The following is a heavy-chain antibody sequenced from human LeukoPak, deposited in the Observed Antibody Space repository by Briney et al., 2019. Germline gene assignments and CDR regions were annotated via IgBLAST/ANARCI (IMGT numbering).Heavy chain of an antibody. Sequence: GGSLRLSCAASGFIFSSYSINWVRQAPGKGLEWVSYISSSSNYIYYADSVKGRFTISRDNAKNSLYMQINSLRAEDTAVYYCAREYYDILTGYYQQNDYWGQGTLVTVSS. CDR1: GFIFSSYS. J-gene: IGHJ4*02. CDR2: ISSSSNYI. D-gene: IGHD3-9*01. V-gene: IGHV3-21*01. CDR3: AREYYDILTGYYQQNDY.